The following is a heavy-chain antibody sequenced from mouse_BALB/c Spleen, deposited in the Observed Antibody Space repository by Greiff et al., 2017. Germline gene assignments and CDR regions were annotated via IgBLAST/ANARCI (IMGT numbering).Heavy chain of an antibody. CDR1: GYTFTSYD. CDR2: IYPGDGST. Sequence: QVQLQQSGAELVRPGALVKISCKASGYTFTSYDINWVKQRPGQGLEWIGWIYPGDGSTKYNEKFKGKATLTADKSSSTAYMQLSSLTSENSAVYFCARSVYAMDYWGQGTSVTVSS. J-gene: IGHJ4*01. CDR3: ARSVYAMDY. V-gene: IGHV1S56*01.